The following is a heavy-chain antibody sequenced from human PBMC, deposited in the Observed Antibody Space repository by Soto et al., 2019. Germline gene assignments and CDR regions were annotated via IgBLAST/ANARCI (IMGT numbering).Heavy chain of an antibody. CDR2: IYYSGIT. Sequence: SETLSLTCTVSGGSVSSSTYYWGWIRQPPGKWLEWIGTIYYSGITYYNPSLQSRVTISVDTSKNQFSLRLSFVTAADAALYFCARQDVRAWGRFDPWGQGTLVTVSS. D-gene: IGHD7-27*01. CDR1: GGSVSSSTYY. J-gene: IGHJ5*02. V-gene: IGHV4-39*01. CDR3: ARQDVRAWGRFDP.